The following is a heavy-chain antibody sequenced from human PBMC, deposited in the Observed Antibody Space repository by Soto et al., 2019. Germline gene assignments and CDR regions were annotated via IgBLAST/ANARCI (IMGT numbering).Heavy chain of an antibody. V-gene: IGHV4-39*01. J-gene: IGHJ2*01. Sequence: QRQLRESGPGLVKPSETLSLTCSVSDGSISSRDYYWGWIRQPPGKGLEWIASLSAGLRTYYSPSHKSLITAREETSKIQIRLRLTSVPAADTAVYYCGRHFGRYSDYERFWSFDLGGCGTLVTVSS. CDR3: GRHFGRYSDYERFWSFDL. CDR2: LSAGLRT. CDR1: DGSISSRDYY. D-gene: IGHD5-12*01.